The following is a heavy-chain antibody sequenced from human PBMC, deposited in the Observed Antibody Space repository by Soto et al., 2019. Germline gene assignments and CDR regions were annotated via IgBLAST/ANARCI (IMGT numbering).Heavy chain of an antibody. J-gene: IGHJ5*02. Sequence: WASVKVSCKASGYTFTSYDINWVRQATGQGLEWMGWMNPNSGNTGYAQKFQGRVTMTRNTSINTAYMELSSLRSEDTAVYYCARPFHYDFWSGYQLGFDPWGQGTLVTVSS. V-gene: IGHV1-8*01. D-gene: IGHD3-3*01. CDR2: MNPNSGNT. CDR3: ARPFHYDFWSGYQLGFDP. CDR1: GYTFTSYD.